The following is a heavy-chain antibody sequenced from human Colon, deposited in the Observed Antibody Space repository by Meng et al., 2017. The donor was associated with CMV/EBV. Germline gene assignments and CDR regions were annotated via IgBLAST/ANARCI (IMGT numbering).Heavy chain of an antibody. V-gene: IGHV3-11*01. D-gene: IGHD1-26*01. CDR3: AVQVGPTERYFDI. CDR2: ITPDSTTK. CDR1: GFRFSDHF. J-gene: IGHJ2*01. Sequence: GGSLRLSCAASGFRFSDHFMHWIRHTPERGLEWLSYITPDSTTKYHADSVKGRFTVSRDNAKNLMYLQMNSLIAEDTAVYYCAVQVGPTERYFDIWGRDTLVTVSS.